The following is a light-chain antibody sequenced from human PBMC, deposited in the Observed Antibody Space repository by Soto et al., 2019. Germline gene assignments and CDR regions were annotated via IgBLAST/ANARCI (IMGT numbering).Light chain of an antibody. CDR2: AAS. Sequence: DIQMTQSPSSLSASVGDRLTITCRASQSIGNYLNWYQQKPGKAPKLLIYAASSLQSGVPSRFSGSGSGTDFTLTISTLQPEDFVTYYCQQSYTTPQTFGPGTKVDIK. CDR1: QSIGNY. V-gene: IGKV1-39*01. J-gene: IGKJ3*01. CDR3: QQSYTTPQT.